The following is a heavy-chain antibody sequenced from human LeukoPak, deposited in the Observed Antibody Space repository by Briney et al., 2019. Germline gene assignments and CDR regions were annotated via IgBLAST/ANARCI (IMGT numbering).Heavy chain of an antibody. CDR1: GFTFSSYS. CDR2: IRSSSNYI. J-gene: IGHJ3*02. V-gene: IGHV3-21*05. Sequence: PGGSLRLSCAASGFTFSSYSMNWVRQAPGKGLEWISFIRSSSNYIYYADSVKGRFTISRDNAKNSLYLQMNSLRAEDTAVYYCASLVGRSEWFGGVAGVSDIWGQGTMVTVSS. D-gene: IGHD3-10*01. CDR3: ASLVGRSEWFGGVAGVSDI.